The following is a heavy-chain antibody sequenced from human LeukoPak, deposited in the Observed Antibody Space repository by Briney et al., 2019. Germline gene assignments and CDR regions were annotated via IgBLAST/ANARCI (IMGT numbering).Heavy chain of an antibody. CDR3: ARGGDYLFAYFDY. V-gene: IGHV4-59*01. Sequence: SETLSLTCTVSGGSISSYYWSWIRQPPGKGLEWIGYIYYSGSTNYNPSPKSRVTISVDTSKNQFSLKLSSVTAADTAVYYCARGGDYLFAYFDYWGQGTLVTVSS. D-gene: IGHD4-17*01. CDR2: IYYSGST. J-gene: IGHJ4*02. CDR1: GGSISSYY.